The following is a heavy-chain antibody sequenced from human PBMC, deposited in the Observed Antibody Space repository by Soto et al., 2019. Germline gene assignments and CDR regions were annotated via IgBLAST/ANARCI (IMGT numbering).Heavy chain of an antibody. J-gene: IGHJ4*02. CDR1: GFTFSDSA. D-gene: IGHD1-26*01. V-gene: IGHV3-73*02. CDR3: ARLWGTGVRDVDY. Sequence: EVQLLESGGGLVQPGGYLKLSCAVSGFTFSDSAINWVRQAPGKGLEWVGRIRSKANNYATVYAASVQGRFTISRDDSKNTAYVQMNSLKTGDTALYYCARLWGTGVRDVDYWVQVTLLTVSS. CDR2: IRSKANNYAT.